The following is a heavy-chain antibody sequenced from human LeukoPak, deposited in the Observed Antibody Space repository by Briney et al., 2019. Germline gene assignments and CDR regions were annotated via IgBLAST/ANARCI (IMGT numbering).Heavy chain of an antibody. CDR3: ARYYDFWSGYYNQRALAFDI. J-gene: IGHJ3*02. CDR1: GFTFSSYE. V-gene: IGHV3-48*03. CDR2: ISSSGSTI. D-gene: IGHD3-3*01. Sequence: QPGGSLRLSCAASGFTFSSYEMNWVRQAPGKGLEWVSYISSSGSTIYYADSVKGRFTISRDNAKNSLYLQMNSLRAEDTAVYYCARYYDFWSGYYNQRALAFDIWGQGTMVTVSS.